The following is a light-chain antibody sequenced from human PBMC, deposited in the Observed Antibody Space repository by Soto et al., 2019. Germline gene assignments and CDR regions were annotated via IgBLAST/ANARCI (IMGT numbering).Light chain of an antibody. J-gene: IGKJ1*01. V-gene: IGKV1-6*01. CDR1: QGIGNA. CDR3: QQYYSYPRT. Sequence: AIQMTQSPSSLSASVGDRVTISCRASQGIGNALGWYQQKPGKAPKLLIYAASTLQSGVPSRFSGSGSGTDFTLTISCLQSEDFATYYCQQYYSYPRTFGQGTKVDI. CDR2: AAS.